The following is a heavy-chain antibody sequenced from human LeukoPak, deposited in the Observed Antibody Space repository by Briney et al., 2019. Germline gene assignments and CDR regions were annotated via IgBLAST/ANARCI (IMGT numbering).Heavy chain of an antibody. CDR3: ARGRYCSADICSGGDSFDI. CDR1: SVSIHNYY. D-gene: IGHD2-15*01. V-gene: IGHV4-4*07. J-gene: IGHJ3*02. CDR2: IYTRGST. Sequence: SETVSLTSTVSSVSIHNYYWSWLRQPAGKGLEWIGRIYTRGSTNYNPSLKSRVTMSVDTSKNQFTLKLSSVTAADTAVYYCARGRYCSADICSGGDSFDIWGQGTMVSVSS.